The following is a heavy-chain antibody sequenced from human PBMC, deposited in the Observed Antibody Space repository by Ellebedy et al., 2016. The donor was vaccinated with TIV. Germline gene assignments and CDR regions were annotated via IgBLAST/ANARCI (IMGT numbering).Heavy chain of an antibody. CDR2: ISNTGSST. Sequence: PSETLSLTCAASGFTFSSYAMSWVRQAPGKGLEWVSTISNTGSSTYYADSVKGRFTISRDNAKNTLYLQMNSLRAEDTAVYYRARVLDQVVPAATGYWGQGTLVTVSS. D-gene: IGHD2-2*01. CDR3: ARVLDQVVPAATGY. V-gene: IGHV3-23*01. J-gene: IGHJ4*02. CDR1: GFTFSSYA.